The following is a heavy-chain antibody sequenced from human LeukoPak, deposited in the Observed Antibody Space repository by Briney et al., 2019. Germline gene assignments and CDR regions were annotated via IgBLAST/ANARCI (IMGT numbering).Heavy chain of an antibody. J-gene: IGHJ4*02. D-gene: IGHD5-18*01. CDR2: SYPVDSDT. Sequence: GEALKISWKGSGYSFTSYWIGWVRQMPGKSLEWMGISYPVDSDTRYRPSFQGQVTISADKSISTAYMQWRSLKASDPAMYYCARLHGWIQTWSVFDYWGQGSLVTVSS. V-gene: IGHV5-51*01. CDR1: GYSFTSYW. CDR3: ARLHGWIQTWSVFDY.